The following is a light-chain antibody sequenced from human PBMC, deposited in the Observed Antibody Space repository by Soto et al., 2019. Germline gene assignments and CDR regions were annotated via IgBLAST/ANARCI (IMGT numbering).Light chain of an antibody. Sequence: DIQMTQSPSSLSASVGDRVTITCRASQSISSYLNWSQQKPGKAPKLLIYAASSLQSGVPSRFSGSGSGTDFTLTISSLQPEDFANYYCQQSYSTLITFGQGTRLEIK. CDR1: QSISSY. V-gene: IGKV1-39*01. CDR2: AAS. J-gene: IGKJ5*01. CDR3: QQSYSTLIT.